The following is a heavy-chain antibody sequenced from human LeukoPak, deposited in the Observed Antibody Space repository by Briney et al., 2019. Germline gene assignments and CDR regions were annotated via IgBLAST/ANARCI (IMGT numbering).Heavy chain of an antibody. CDR2: ITGSGDIT. D-gene: IGHD1-26*01. CDR1: GFMFRSYG. Sequence: GGTLRLSCAASGFMFRSYGMNWVRQAPGKGLEWVSGITGSGDITYYADSVKGQFTISRDNSKNTLYLQMNSLRAEDTAVYYCARGVGATHNNWFDPWGQGTLVTVSS. V-gene: IGHV3-23*01. CDR3: ARGVGATHNNWFDP. J-gene: IGHJ5*02.